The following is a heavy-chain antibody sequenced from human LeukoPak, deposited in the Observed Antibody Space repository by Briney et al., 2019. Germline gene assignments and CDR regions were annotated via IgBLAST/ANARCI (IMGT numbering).Heavy chain of an antibody. V-gene: IGHV4-31*03. J-gene: IGHJ4*02. Sequence: PSETLSLTCTVSGGSISSGGYYWSWIRQHPGKGLEWIGYIYYSGSTYCIPSLKSRVTISVDTSKNQFSLKLSSVTAADTAVYYCARTLVSQLTDYWGQGTLVTVSS. D-gene: IGHD3-9*01. CDR1: GGSISSGGYY. CDR3: ARTLVSQLTDY. CDR2: IYYSGST.